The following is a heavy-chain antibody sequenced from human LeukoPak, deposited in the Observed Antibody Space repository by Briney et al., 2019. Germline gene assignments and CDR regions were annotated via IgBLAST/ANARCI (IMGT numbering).Heavy chain of an antibody. Sequence: GGSLRLSCAASGFTFSSYAMHWVRQAPGKGLEWVAVISYDGSNKYYADSVKGRFTISRDNAKNSLYLQMNSLRAEDTAVYYCARPDSGYDYSAFDIWGQGTMVTVSS. D-gene: IGHD5-12*01. CDR2: ISYDGSNK. J-gene: IGHJ3*02. V-gene: IGHV3-30-3*01. CDR3: ARPDSGYDYSAFDI. CDR1: GFTFSSYA.